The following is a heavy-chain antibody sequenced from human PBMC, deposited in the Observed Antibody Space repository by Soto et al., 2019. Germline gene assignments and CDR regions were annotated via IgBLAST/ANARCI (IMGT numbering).Heavy chain of an antibody. CDR2: ISAYNGNT. Sequence: ASVKVSCKASGYTFTSYGISWVRQAPGQGLEWVGWISAYNGNTNYAQKLQGRVTTTTDTSTSTAYMELRSLRSDDTAVYYCAQPYYDSSCYYFDYWGQGTLVTVSS. J-gene: IGHJ4*02. CDR3: AQPYYDSSCYYFDY. V-gene: IGHV1-18*01. D-gene: IGHD3-22*01. CDR1: GYTFTSYG.